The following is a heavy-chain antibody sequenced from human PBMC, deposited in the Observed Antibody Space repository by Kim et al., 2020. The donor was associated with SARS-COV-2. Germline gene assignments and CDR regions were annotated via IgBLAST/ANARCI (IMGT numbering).Heavy chain of an antibody. Sequence: LKSRVTISVDKSKNQFSLKLSSVTAADTAVYYCARVSVVVAATGEYYFDYWGQGTLVTVSS. CDR3: ARVSVVVAATGEYYFDY. D-gene: IGHD2-15*01. J-gene: IGHJ4*02. V-gene: IGHV4-4*02.